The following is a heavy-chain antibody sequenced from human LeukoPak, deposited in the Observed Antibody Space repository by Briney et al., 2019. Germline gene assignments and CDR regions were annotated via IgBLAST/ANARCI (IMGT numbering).Heavy chain of an antibody. D-gene: IGHD6-19*01. J-gene: IGHJ4*02. CDR1: GYTFTGYY. V-gene: IGHV1-2*06. Sequence: ASVKVSCKASGYTFTGYYMHWVRQAPGQGLEWMGRINPNSGGTNYAQKFQGRVTMTRDTSISTAYMELSRLRSEDTAVYYCAREEDSSGWSPIDYWGQGTLVTVSS. CDR2: INPNSGGT. CDR3: AREEDSSGWSPIDY.